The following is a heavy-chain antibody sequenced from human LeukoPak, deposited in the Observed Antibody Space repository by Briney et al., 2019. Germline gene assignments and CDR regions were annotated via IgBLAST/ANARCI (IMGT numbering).Heavy chain of an antibody. V-gene: IGHV1-8*01. CDR1: GYTFTSYD. CDR3: PTGRVSSTSFPFQH. Sequence: ASMKISCKASGYTFTSYDINWVRQAPGQGLEWTGWMNPNSGNTGYAQKFQGRVTMTRNTSISTAYMELSSLRSEDTAVYYCPTGRVSSTSFPFQHCGQGTLVTVSS. D-gene: IGHD2-2*01. J-gene: IGHJ1*01. CDR2: MNPNSGNT.